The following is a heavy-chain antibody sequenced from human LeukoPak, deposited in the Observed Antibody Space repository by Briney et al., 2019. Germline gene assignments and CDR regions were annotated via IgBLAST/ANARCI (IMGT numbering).Heavy chain of an antibody. Sequence: ASVKVSCKASGYTFTSYGISWVRQAPGQGLEWMGWISAYNGNTNYAQKLQGRVTMTTDTSTSTAYMELRSLRSDDTAVYYCARDTCSSTSCHTPGVDAFDIWGQGTMVTASS. CDR3: ARDTCSSTSCHTPGVDAFDI. CDR1: GYTFTSYG. J-gene: IGHJ3*02. D-gene: IGHD2-2*01. CDR2: ISAYNGNT. V-gene: IGHV1-18*04.